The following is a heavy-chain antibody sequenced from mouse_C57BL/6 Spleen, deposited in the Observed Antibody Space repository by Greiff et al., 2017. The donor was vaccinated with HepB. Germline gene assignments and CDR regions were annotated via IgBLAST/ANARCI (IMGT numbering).Heavy chain of an antibody. V-gene: IGHV5-4*01. J-gene: IGHJ3*01. Sequence: EVQVVESGGGLVKPGGSLKLSCAASGFTFSSYAMSWVRQTPEKRLEWVATISDGGSYTYYPDNVKGRFTISRDNAKNNLYLQMSHLKSEDKAMYYCARDGYTTVVGKFAYWGQGTLVTVSA. CDR2: ISDGGSYT. D-gene: IGHD1-1*01. CDR3: ARDGYTTVVGKFAY. CDR1: GFTFSSYA.